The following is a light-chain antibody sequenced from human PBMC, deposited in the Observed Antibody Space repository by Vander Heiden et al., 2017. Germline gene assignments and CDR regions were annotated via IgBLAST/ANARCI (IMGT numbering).Light chain of an antibody. V-gene: IGLV1-40*01. CDR1: SYNSGAGYD. CDR2: GNS. CDR3: QSYDSSLSDVV. J-gene: IGLJ2*01. Sequence: QSVLTQPPSVSGAPGQRVTISCTGSSYNSGAGYDVHWYKQLPVTSPKLLIYGNSNRPSGVPDRFSGAKSGTSASLAITGLQAEDEADYYCQSYDSSLSDVVFGGGTKLTVL.